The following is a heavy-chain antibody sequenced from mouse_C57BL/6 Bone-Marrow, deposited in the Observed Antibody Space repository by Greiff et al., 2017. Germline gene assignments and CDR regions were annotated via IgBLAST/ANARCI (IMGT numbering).Heavy chain of an antibody. Sequence: EVKLVESGGGLVQPGGSLSLSCAASGFTFTDYYMSWVRQPPGKALEWLGFIRNKANGYTTEYSASVKGRFTISRDNSQSILYLQMNALGAEDSATNYWARWRDGPFDYWGQGTTLTVSA. CDR3: ARWRDGPFDY. J-gene: IGHJ2*01. CDR1: GFTFTDYY. V-gene: IGHV7-3*01. D-gene: IGHD2-3*01. CDR2: IRNKANGYTT.